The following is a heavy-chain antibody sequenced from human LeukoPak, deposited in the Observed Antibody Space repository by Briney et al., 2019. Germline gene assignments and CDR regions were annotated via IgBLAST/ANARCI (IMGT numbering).Heavy chain of an antibody. V-gene: IGHV3-30*02. CDR1: GFTFSSYG. CDR3: AKEVRLGYCSGGNCYYDY. Sequence: GGSLRLSCAASGFTFSSYGMHWVRQAPGKGLEWVAFIRYDGSNKYYADSVKGRLTISRDNSKNTLYLQMNSLRAEDTAVYYCAKEVRLGYCSGGNCYYDYWGQGTLVTVSS. D-gene: IGHD2-15*01. CDR2: IRYDGSNK. J-gene: IGHJ4*02.